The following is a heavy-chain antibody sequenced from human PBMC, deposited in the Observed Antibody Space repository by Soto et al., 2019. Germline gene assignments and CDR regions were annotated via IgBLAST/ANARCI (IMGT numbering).Heavy chain of an antibody. D-gene: IGHD6-13*01. J-gene: IGHJ5*01. CDR2: LSYGGST. V-gene: IGHV4-61*01. CDR3: ARATGSSSTWYDS. CDR1: GASVSDGSDF. Sequence: PSETLSLTCAVSGASVSDGSDFWSWIRQPPGKGLEWLGYLSYGGSTRYNPSLKSRVTISSDTSKNQFSLRLFSVTAADTALYYCARATGSSSTWYDSWGQGQLVTVSS.